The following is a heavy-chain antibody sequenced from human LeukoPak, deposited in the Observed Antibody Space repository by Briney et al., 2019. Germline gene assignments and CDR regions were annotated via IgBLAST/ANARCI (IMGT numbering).Heavy chain of an antibody. CDR1: GFTFSSYA. CDR2: ISCDGSNK. V-gene: IGHV3-30*04. CDR3: AKEAAAGNPHY. J-gene: IGHJ4*02. D-gene: IGHD6-13*01. Sequence: PGRSLRLSCAASGFTFSSYAMHWVRQAPGKGLEWVAVISCDGSNKYYADSVKGRFTISRDNSKNTLYLQMNSLRAEDTAVYYCAKEAAAGNPHYWGQGTLVTASS.